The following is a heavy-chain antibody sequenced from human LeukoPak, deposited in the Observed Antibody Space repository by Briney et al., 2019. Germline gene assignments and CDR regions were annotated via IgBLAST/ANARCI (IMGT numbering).Heavy chain of an antibody. D-gene: IGHD4/OR15-4a*01. Sequence: ASETLSLTCTVSGDSVSSATYYWSWIRKPPGRGLEWIGYISYSGSTYYNPSLKSRVTISVDTSKNQFSLKLRSVAAADMAVYYCARDQGGAKRAFEVWGQGSMVTVSS. CDR3: ARDQGGAKRAFEV. V-gene: IGHV4-61*01. J-gene: IGHJ3*01. CDR2: ISYSGST. CDR1: GDSVSSATYY.